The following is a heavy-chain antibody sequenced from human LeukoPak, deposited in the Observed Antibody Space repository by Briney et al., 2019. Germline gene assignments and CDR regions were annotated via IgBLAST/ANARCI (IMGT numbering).Heavy chain of an antibody. CDR2: ITPIFGTA. J-gene: IGHJ4*02. CDR1: GGTFSSYA. Sequence: ASVKVSCKASGGTFSSYAISWVRQAPGQGLEWMGGITPIFGTANYAQKFQGRVTITADESTSTAYMELSSLRSEDTAVYYCARGRLKNGYNYFGHFDYWGQGTLVTVSS. V-gene: IGHV1-69*13. D-gene: IGHD5-24*01. CDR3: ARGRLKNGYNYFGHFDY.